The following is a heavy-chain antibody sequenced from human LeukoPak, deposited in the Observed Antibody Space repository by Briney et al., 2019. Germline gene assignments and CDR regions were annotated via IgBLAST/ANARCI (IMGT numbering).Heavy chain of an antibody. D-gene: IGHD5-18*01. CDR1: GFTFSSYS. J-gene: IGHJ6*03. Sequence: GGSLRLSCAASGFTFSSYSMNWVRQAPGKGLEWVSFISTSSSYIYYAESVKGRFTIFRDNAKNSLYLQMNSLRAEDTAVCYCARDQWLQSNHYMDVWGKGTTVTVSS. V-gene: IGHV3-21*01. CDR3: ARDQWLQSNHYMDV. CDR2: ISTSSSYI.